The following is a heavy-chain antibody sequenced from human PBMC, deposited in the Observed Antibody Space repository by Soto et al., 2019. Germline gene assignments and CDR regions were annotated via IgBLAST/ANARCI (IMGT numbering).Heavy chain of an antibody. Sequence: QVQLVQSGAEVKKPGSSVKVSCTASGGTFTSYTITWVRQAPGQGLEWMGGIIPIFATTNYAQKFQGRVTITADKSTSTAYMELSSLRSEDTAVYYCARLRKQLVRYYGMDVWGQGTTVTVSS. V-gene: IGHV1-69*06. CDR2: IIPIFATT. D-gene: IGHD6-6*01. J-gene: IGHJ6*02. CDR1: GGTFTSYT. CDR3: ARLRKQLVRYYGMDV.